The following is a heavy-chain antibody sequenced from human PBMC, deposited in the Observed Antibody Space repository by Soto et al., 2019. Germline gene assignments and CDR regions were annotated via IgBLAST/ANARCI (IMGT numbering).Heavy chain of an antibody. Sequence: GGSLRLSCAASGFTFSSYSMNWVRQAPGKGLEWVSYISISGNTIYYADSVKGRFTISRDNSKNTLYLQLNSLRAEDTALYYCAKGALSTTSPYDFDYWGQGTLVTVS. CDR2: ISISGNTI. CDR1: GFTFSSYS. V-gene: IGHV3-48*01. CDR3: AKGALSTTSPYDFDY. D-gene: IGHD1-26*01. J-gene: IGHJ4*02.